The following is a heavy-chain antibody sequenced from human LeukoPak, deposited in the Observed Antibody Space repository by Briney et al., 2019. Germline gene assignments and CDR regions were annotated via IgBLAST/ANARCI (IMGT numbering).Heavy chain of an antibody. V-gene: IGHV4-38-2*02. Sequence: PSETLSLTCTVSGYSISSGYYWGWIRQPPGKGLEWIGSIYHSGSTYYNPSLKSRVTISVDTSKNQFSLKLSSVTAADTAVYYCARLHPTGVYYFDYWGQGTLVTVSS. CDR1: GYSISSGYY. D-gene: IGHD1-14*01. CDR3: ARLHPTGVYYFDY. CDR2: IYHSGST. J-gene: IGHJ4*02.